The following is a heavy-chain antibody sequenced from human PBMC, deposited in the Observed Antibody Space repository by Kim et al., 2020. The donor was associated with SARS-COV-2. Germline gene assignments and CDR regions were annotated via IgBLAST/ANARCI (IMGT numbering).Heavy chain of an antibody. CDR3: ARQWAPGTSARAVPGLSGWYFDY. J-gene: IGHJ4*02. D-gene: IGHD6-6*01. CDR2: IYYSGST. V-gene: IGHV4-39*01. Sequence: SETLSLTCTVSGGSISSSSYYWGWIRQPPGKGLEWIGSIYYSGSTYYNPSLKSRVTISVDTSKNQFSLKLSSVTAADTAVYYCARQWAPGTSARAVPGLSGWYFDYWGQGTLVTVSS. CDR1: GGSISSSSYY.